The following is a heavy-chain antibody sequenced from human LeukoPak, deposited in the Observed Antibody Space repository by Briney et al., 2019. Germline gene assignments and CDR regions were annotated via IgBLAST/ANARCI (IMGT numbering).Heavy chain of an antibody. CDR2: INPSGGST. Sequence: GASVKVSCKASGYTFTSYYMHWVRQAPGQGLEWMGIINPSGGSTSYAQKFQGRVTMTRDTSTSTVYMELSSLRSEDTAVYYCARPNGDYSNEDDDAFDIWGQGTMVTVSS. J-gene: IGHJ3*02. CDR1: GYTFTSYY. CDR3: ARPNGDYSNEDDDAFDI. D-gene: IGHD4-11*01. V-gene: IGHV1-46*01.